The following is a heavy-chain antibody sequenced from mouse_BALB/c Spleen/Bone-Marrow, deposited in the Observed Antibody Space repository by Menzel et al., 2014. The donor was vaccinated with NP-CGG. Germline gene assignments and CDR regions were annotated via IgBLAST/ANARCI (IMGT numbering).Heavy chain of an antibody. Sequence: QVQLQQSGTELVKPGASVRLSCKASGYTFTSYWMHWVRQRPGQGLEWVGEINPSNVRTIYNVKFKSKATLTLVNSSSTTYMHLSSLTSEDSAVYYCASHLWPSYWGQGTTLTVSS. CDR3: ASHLWPSY. CDR2: INPSNVRT. V-gene: IGHV1S81*02. J-gene: IGHJ2*01. CDR1: GYTFTSYW. D-gene: IGHD1-1*02.